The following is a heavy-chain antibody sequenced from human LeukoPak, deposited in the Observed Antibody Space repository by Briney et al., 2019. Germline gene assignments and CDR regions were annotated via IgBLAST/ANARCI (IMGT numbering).Heavy chain of an antibody. V-gene: IGHV1-18*01. CDR3: ARVTESYGSGRRHNYYYYYMDV. D-gene: IGHD3-10*01. Sequence: ASVKVSCKASGYTFTTYGITWVRQAPGQGLEWMGWITPNNGNINYAQKFQGRFTMTTDTSTTTAYMELRSLRSDDTAVYYCARVTESYGSGRRHNYYYYYMDVWGKGTTVTISS. J-gene: IGHJ6*03. CDR2: ITPNNGNI. CDR1: GYTFTTYG.